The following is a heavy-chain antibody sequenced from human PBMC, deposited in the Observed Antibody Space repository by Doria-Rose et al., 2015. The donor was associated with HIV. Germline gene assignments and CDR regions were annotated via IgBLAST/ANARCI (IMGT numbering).Heavy chain of an antibody. CDR2: IYYSGST. J-gene: IGHJ4*02. CDR1: GGFISSGDHY. CDR3: ASRYSSSSGFDY. Sequence: QVQLQESGPGLVKPSQTLSLTCTVSGGFISSGDHYWSWIRQPPGEGLEWMGYIYYSGSTYYNPSLKSRLSISVNLPRTQFSLKLSSGIDADRAVYYCASRYSSSSGFDYWGQGMLVTVSS. V-gene: IGHV4-30-4*01. D-gene: IGHD6-13*01.